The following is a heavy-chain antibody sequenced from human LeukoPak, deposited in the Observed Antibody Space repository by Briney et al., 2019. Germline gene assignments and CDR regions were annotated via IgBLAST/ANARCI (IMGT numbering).Heavy chain of an antibody. J-gene: IGHJ4*02. Sequence: SETLSLTCSVSGYSISSGYYWGLIRQPPGKGLEWIGSIYQSGSTYYNPSLKSRVTISVDTSKNQFSLKLSSVTAADTAVYYCARGVAVAGRGFDYWGQGTLVTVSS. CDR2: IYQSGST. V-gene: IGHV4-38-2*02. D-gene: IGHD6-19*01. CDR3: ARGVAVAGRGFDY. CDR1: GYSISSGYY.